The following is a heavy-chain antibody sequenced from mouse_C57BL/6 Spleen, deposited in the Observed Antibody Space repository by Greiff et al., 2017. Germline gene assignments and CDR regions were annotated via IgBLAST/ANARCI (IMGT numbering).Heavy chain of an antibody. CDR2: INYDGSST. CDR1: GFTFSDYY. J-gene: IGHJ3*01. Sequence: EVKVVESEGGLVQPGSSMKLSCTASGFTFSDYYMAWVRQVPEKGLEWVANINYDGSSTYYLDSLKSRFIISRDNAKNILYLQMSSLKSEDTATYYCARDEGRFAYWGQGTLVTVSA. D-gene: IGHD3-3*01. V-gene: IGHV5-16*01. CDR3: ARDEGRFAY.